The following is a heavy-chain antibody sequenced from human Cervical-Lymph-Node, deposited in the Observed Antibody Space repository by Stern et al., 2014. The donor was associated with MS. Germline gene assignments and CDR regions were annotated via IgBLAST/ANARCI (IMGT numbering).Heavy chain of an antibody. V-gene: IGHV3-30*18. CDR2: ISYDGSNA. J-gene: IGHJ4*02. CDR3: AKDRGMIVVVTYSLDS. Sequence: QVQLVQSGGIVVQPGRSLRLSCVASGFSFSSYGMHWVRQAPGTGLEWVAVISYDGSNAYYADSVKGRFTISRDNSKNTLYLQLNSLRAEDTAVYFCAKDRGMIVVVTYSLDSWGQGTLVTVSS. CDR1: GFSFSSYG. D-gene: IGHD3-22*01.